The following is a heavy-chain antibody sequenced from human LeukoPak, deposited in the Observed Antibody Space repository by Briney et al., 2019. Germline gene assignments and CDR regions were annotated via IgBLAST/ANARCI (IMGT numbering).Heavy chain of an antibody. V-gene: IGHV4-59*06. J-gene: IGHJ6*02. CDR1: GGSISSYY. D-gene: IGHD5-24*01. CDR3: ARDRRDYYYGMDV. CDR2: IYYSGST. Sequence: PSETLSLTCTVSGGSISSYYWSWIRQHPGKGLEWIGYIYYSGSTYYNPSLKSRVAISVDTSKNQFSLKLSSVTAADTAVYYCARDRRDYYYGMDVWGQGTTVTVSS.